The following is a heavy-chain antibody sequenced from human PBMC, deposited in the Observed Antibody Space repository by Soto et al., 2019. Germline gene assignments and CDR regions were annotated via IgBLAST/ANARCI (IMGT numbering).Heavy chain of an antibody. V-gene: IGHV4-39*01. D-gene: IGHD2-8*02. CDR3: AGLLVGVYYYYGMDV. CDR2: IYYSGST. Sequence: SETLSLTCTVSGGSISSSSYYWGWIRQPPGKGLEWIGSIYYSGSTYYNPSLKSRVTISVDTSKNQFSLKLSSVTAADTAVYYCAGLLVGVYYYYGMDVWGQGTTVTVS. CDR1: GGSISSSSYY. J-gene: IGHJ6*02.